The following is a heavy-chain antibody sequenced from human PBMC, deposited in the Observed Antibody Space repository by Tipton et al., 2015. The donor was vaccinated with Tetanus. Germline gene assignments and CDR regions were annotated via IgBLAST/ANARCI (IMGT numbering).Heavy chain of an antibody. CDR2: ITPYNGHT. D-gene: IGHD1-7*01. V-gene: IGHV1-18*01. Sequence: QVQLVQSGGEVKKPGASVKVSCTANGYSFTSYGISWVRQAPGQGLEWVGWITPYNGHTDLAQKVQGRVTMTTDASLRTAYLEVRGLTSDDTAVYFCARGHSPLYNWNFGYFDFWGQGTLVTVSS. CDR3: ARGHSPLYNWNFGYFDF. J-gene: IGHJ4*02. CDR1: GYSFTSYG.